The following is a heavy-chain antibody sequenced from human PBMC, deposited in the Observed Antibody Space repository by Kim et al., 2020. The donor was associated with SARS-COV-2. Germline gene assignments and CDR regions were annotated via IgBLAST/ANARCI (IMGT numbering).Heavy chain of an antibody. V-gene: IGHV1-69*13. D-gene: IGHD3-3*01. CDR1: GGTFSSYG. CDR2: IIPIFGTT. CDR3: ATTTFGGSNSRYYFDN. Sequence: SVKVSCKASGGTFSSYGISWVRQAPGQGLEWMGGIIPIFGTTRYAQKFQGRVTMNAVESTSTAYLDLGSLTSDDTAVYYCATTTFGGSNSRYYFDNWGPGTLVTVSS. J-gene: IGHJ4*01.